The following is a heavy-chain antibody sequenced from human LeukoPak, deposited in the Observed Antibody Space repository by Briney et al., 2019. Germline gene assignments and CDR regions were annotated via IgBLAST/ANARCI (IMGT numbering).Heavy chain of an antibody. Sequence: ASVKVSCKASGYTFTSYYMHWVRRAPGQGLEWMGWINPNSGGTNYAQKFQGRVTMTRDTSISTAYMELSRLRADDTAVYYCARGSFSADAPLVLDYFHHWGQGTLVTDSS. CDR1: GYTFTSYY. D-gene: IGHD5-18*01. J-gene: IGHJ1*01. CDR3: ARGSFSADAPLVLDYFHH. V-gene: IGHV1-2*02. CDR2: INPNSGGT.